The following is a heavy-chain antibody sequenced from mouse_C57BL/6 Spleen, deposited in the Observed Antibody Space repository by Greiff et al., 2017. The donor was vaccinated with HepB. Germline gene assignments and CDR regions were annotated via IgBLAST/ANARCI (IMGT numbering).Heavy chain of an antibody. CDR1: GYTFTSYW. CDR3: ARRDYDVWFAY. J-gene: IGHJ3*01. CDR2: IDPSDSYT. D-gene: IGHD2-4*01. Sequence: QVQLQQPGAELVMPGASVKLSCKASGYTFTSYWMHWVKQRPGQGLEWIGEIDPSDSYTNYNQKCKGKSTLTVDKSSSTAYMQLSSLTSEDSAVYYCARRDYDVWFAYWGQGTLVTVSA. V-gene: IGHV1-69*01.